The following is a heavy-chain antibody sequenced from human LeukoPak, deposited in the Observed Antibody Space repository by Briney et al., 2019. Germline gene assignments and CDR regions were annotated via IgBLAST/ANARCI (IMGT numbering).Heavy chain of an antibody. CDR1: GGSFSGYY. D-gene: IGHD6-19*01. CDR2: INHSGST. V-gene: IGHV4-34*01. Sequence: PSETLSLTCAVYGGSFSGYYWSWIRQPPGKGLEWIREINHSGSTNYNPSLKSRVTISVDTSKNQFSLKLSSVTAADTAVYYCARGRGSSGSRRGFDPWGQGTLVTVSS. J-gene: IGHJ5*02. CDR3: ARGRGSSGSRRGFDP.